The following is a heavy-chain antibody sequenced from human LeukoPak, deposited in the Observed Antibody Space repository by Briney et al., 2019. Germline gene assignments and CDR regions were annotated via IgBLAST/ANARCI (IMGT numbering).Heavy chain of an antibody. V-gene: IGHV5-51*01. J-gene: IGHJ3*02. D-gene: IGHD3-22*01. CDR2: IYPDDSDT. Sequence: GESLQISCEASGSSFTRFWIAWVRPLPGKGLGCMGVIYPDDSDTIYSPSFQGQVAISADKSISTAYLQWSSLKASDTAIYYWARNYDLTEPDAFDIWGQGTLVTVSS. CDR1: GSSFTRFW. CDR3: ARNYDLTEPDAFDI.